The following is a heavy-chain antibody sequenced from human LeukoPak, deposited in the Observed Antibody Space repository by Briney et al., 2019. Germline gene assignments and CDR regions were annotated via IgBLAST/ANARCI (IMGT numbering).Heavy chain of an antibody. V-gene: IGHV3-21*01. Sequence: GGSLRLSCAASGFTFSSYSMNWVRQAPGKGLEWVSSISSSSSYIYYADSVKGRFTISRDNAKNSLYLQMNRLRAEDTAVYYCARDDSVGVFDYWGQGTLVTVSS. CDR1: GFTFSSYS. CDR3: ARDDSVGVFDY. J-gene: IGHJ4*02. D-gene: IGHD2-21*01. CDR2: ISSSSSYI.